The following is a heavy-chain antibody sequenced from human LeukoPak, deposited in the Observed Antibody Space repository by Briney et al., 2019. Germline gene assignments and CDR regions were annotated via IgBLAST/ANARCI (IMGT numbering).Heavy chain of an antibody. CDR1: GFKFDSYA. D-gene: IGHD6-13*01. CDR2: ISGGADLT. V-gene: IGHV3-23*01. J-gene: IGHJ6*02. CDR3: AKDRYSSSFYYYYGLDV. Sequence: GGSLRLSCAASGFKFDSYAMSWVRQAPGKGLGWISAISGGADLTYYADSVKGRFTVTRDNSKNTVFLQMSSLGAEDSALYYCAKDRYSSSFYYYYGLDVWGQGTPVSVSS.